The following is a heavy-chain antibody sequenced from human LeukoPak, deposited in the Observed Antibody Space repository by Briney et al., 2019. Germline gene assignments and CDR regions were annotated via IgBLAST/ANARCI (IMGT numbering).Heavy chain of an antibody. CDR1: GFTFSSYG. CDR3: ARDIGTTVTNYWFDP. Sequence: GGSLRLSCAASGFTFSSYGMHWVRQAPGKGLEGVAVIWYDGSNKYYADSVKGRFTISRDNSKNTLYLQMNSLRAEDTAVYYCARDIGTTVTNYWFDPWGQGTLVTVSS. CDR2: IWYDGSNK. J-gene: IGHJ5*02. D-gene: IGHD4-11*01. V-gene: IGHV3-33*01.